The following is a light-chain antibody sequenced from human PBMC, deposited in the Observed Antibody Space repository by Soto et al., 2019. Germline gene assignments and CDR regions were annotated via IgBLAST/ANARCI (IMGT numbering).Light chain of an antibody. V-gene: IGLV2-23*02. CDR3: AAWDDNLNAYV. CDR2: EVN. CDR1: SRDIGNFDL. J-gene: IGLJ1*01. Sequence: QSALTQPASVSGSPGQSITISCTGTSRDIGNFDLVSWYQQHPGKAPKLILFEVNKRPSGVSDRFSGSKSANTASLTISGLQAEDEADYYCAAWDDNLNAYVFGSGTQLTVL.